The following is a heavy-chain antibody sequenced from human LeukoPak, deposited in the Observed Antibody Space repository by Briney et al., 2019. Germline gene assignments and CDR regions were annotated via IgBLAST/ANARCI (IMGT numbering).Heavy chain of an antibody. CDR2: INPNSGGT. J-gene: IGHJ4*02. Sequence: RASVKVSCKASGYTFTGYYMHWVRQAPGRGLEWMGWINPNSGGTNYAQKFQGRVTMTRDTSISTAYMELSRLRSDDTAVYYCARMFGGNSGYWGQGTLVTVSS. D-gene: IGHD3-10*02. CDR1: GYTFTGYY. V-gene: IGHV1-2*02. CDR3: ARMFGGNSGY.